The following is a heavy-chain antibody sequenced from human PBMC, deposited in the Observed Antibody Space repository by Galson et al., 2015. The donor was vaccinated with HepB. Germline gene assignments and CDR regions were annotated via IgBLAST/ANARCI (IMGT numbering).Heavy chain of an antibody. CDR1: GFTFSSYG. Sequence: SLRLSCAASGFTFSSYGMHWVRQAPGKGLEWVAVISYDGSNKYYADSVKGRFTISRDNSKNTLYLQMNSLRAEDTAVYYCAKKLGRGSSWYLDYWGQGTLVTVSS. CDR2: ISYDGSNK. D-gene: IGHD6-13*01. J-gene: IGHJ4*02. CDR3: AKKLGRGSSWYLDY. V-gene: IGHV3-30*18.